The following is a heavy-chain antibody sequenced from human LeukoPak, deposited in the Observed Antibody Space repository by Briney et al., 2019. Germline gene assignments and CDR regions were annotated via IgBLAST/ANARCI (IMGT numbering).Heavy chain of an antibody. CDR3: ARVGPLSIAAKDMDV. CDR2: ISAYNGNT. V-gene: IGHV1-18*01. D-gene: IGHD6-13*01. CDR1: GYTFTSYG. J-gene: IGHJ6*03. Sequence: GASVKVSCKASGYTFTSYGISWVRQAPGQGLEWMGWISAYNGNTNYAQKLQGRATMTTDTSTSTAYMELRSLRSDDTAVYYCARVGPLSIAAKDMDVWGKGTTVTVSS.